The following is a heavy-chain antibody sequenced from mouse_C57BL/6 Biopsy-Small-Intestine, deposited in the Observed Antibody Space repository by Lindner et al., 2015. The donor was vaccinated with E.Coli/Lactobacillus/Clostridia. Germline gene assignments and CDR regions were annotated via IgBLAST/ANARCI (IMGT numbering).Heavy chain of an antibody. CDR3: TRSLPLYFYDGSYGYFDV. J-gene: IGHJ1*01. D-gene: IGHD2-1*01. V-gene: IGHV1-7*01. CDR2: INPNNGYI. CDR1: GYTFTNYW. Sequence: VQLQESGAELAKPGASVKMSCKAPGYTFTNYWMHWVKQRPRQGLEWIGYINPNNGYINYNQKFKDKATLTADKSSSIVYMQLNSLTSEDSAVYYCTRSLPLYFYDGSYGYFDVWGAGTTVTVSS.